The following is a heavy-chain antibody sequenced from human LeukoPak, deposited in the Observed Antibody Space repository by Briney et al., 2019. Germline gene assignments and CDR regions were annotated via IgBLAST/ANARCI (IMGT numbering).Heavy chain of an antibody. CDR2: IIPILGIA. V-gene: IGHV1-69*04. CDR1: GGTFSSYA. CDR3: ARVGIGGSGYDYRFDP. Sequence: ASVKVSCKASGGTFSSYATSWVRQAPGQGLEWMGRIIPILGIANYAQKFQGRVTITADKSTSTAYMELNSLRAEDTAVYYCARVGIGGSGYDYRFDPWGQGTLVTVSS. D-gene: IGHD5-12*01. J-gene: IGHJ5*02.